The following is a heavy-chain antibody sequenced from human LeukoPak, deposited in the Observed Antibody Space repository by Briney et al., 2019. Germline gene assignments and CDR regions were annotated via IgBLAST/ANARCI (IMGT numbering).Heavy chain of an antibody. CDR2: ISYDGSNK. CDR3: AKGGTDITIFGVVIIDDY. V-gene: IGHV3-30*04. Sequence: PGRALRLSCAASGFTFSSYAMHWVRQAPGEGLEWVAVISYDGSNKYYADSVKGRFTISRDNSKNTLYLQMNSLRAEDTAVYYCAKGGTDITIFGVVIIDDYWGQGTLVTVSS. J-gene: IGHJ4*02. D-gene: IGHD3-3*01. CDR1: GFTFSSYA.